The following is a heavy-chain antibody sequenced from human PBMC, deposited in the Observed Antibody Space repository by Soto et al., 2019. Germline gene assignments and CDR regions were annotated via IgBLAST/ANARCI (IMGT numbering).Heavy chain of an antibody. V-gene: IGHV3-23*01. J-gene: IGHJ6*02. CDR2: ISGSGGST. CDR1: GFTFSSYA. CDR3: AKDKSRYCSSTSCPPGRDYYYGMDV. D-gene: IGHD2-2*01. Sequence: TGGSLRLSCAASGFTFSSYAMSWVRQAQGKGLEWVSAISGSGGSTYYADSVKGRFTISRDNSKNTLYLQMNSLRAEDTAVYYCAKDKSRYCSSTSCPPGRDYYYGMDVWGQGTTVTVSS.